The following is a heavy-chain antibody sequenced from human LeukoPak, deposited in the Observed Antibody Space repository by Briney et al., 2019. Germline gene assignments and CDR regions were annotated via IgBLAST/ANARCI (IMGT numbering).Heavy chain of an antibody. CDR3: ARARTVTLNYFDY. Sequence: PGGSLRLSCAASGLTFSTYGMSWVRQAPGKGLEWVSVISGSGGSTYYADSVKGRFTISRDNAKNSLYLQMNSLRAEDTAVYYCARARTVTLNYFDYWGQGTLVTVSS. CDR1: GLTFSTYG. CDR2: ISGSGGST. V-gene: IGHV3-21*01. D-gene: IGHD4-11*01. J-gene: IGHJ4*02.